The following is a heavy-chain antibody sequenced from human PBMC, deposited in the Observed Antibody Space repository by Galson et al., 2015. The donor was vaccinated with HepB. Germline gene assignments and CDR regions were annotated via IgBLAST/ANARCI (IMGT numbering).Heavy chain of an antibody. CDR2: VYHSGTS. CDR1: GGSINTYY. V-gene: IGHV4-59*08. J-gene: IGHJ6*02. Sequence: LSLTCTVSGGSINTYYWSWIRQPPGKGLEWIGYVYHSGTSNYNPSLKSRVTISPDTSKNQFSLWLSSVTAADTAVYYCARLKWNYENYGLDVWGQGITVTVSS. D-gene: IGHD1-7*01. CDR3: ARLKWNYENYGLDV.